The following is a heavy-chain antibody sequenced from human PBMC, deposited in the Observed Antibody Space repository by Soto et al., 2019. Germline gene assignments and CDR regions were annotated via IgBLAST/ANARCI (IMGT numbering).Heavy chain of an antibody. J-gene: IGHJ4*02. CDR1: EFTFNRYL. V-gene: IGHV3-7*01. D-gene: IGHD3-22*01. CDR2: ITGASSNS. Sequence: PGGSLRLSCIGAEFTFNRYLMSWVRQTPGKGLEWVANITGASSNSAYTDSVEGRFTISRDNAENSLSLQMNSLRAEDTDVYYCARCDAFSSGGCECSESWGQGPMLTF. CDR3: ARCDAFSSGGCECSES.